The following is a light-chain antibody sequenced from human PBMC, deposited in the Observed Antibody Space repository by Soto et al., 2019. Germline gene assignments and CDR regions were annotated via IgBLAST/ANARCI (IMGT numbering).Light chain of an antibody. J-gene: IGKJ3*01. Sequence: DIQMTQSPSSLSASVGDRVTITCQASQDIRKYLSWYQQKTGRAPKLLIYGASNLETGVPSRFSGSGYGSDFTFTISSLQPEDVATYYCQHYHHLPPFTFGPGTKVAVK. CDR1: QDIRKY. V-gene: IGKV1-33*01. CDR2: GAS. CDR3: QHYHHLPPFT.